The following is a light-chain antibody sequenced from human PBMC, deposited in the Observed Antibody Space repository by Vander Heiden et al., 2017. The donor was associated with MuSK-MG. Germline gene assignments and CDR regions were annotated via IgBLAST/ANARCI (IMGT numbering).Light chain of an antibody. CDR3: HQYSVWPMYT. CDR1: QSFGIA. V-gene: IGKV3-15*01. CDR2: GAY. Sequence: EIVLTQSPGILSVSPGERATLSCRASQSFGIALAWYQQKPGQAPRLLIYGAYTRAPGVPARFSGHGSGTEFTLTISTVQSEDFAFYYCHQYSVWPMYTFGQGTKLEIK. J-gene: IGKJ2*01.